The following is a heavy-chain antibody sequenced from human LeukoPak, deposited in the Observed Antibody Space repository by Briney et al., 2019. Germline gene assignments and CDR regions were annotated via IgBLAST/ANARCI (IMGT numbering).Heavy chain of an antibody. CDR3: ARETMVRGVRPKRFDP. J-gene: IGHJ5*02. Sequence: SETLSLTCAVYGGSFSGYYWSWIRQPPGKGLEWIGEINHSGSTNYNPSLKSRVTISVDTSKNQFFLQLSSVTAADTAVYYCARETMVRGVRPKRFDPWGQGTLVTVSS. CDR2: INHSGST. CDR1: GGSFSGYY. D-gene: IGHD3-10*01. V-gene: IGHV4-34*01.